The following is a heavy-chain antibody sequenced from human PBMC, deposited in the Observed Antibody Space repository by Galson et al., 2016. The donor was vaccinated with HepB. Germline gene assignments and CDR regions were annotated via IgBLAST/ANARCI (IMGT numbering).Heavy chain of an antibody. J-gene: IGHJ4*02. D-gene: IGHD2-2*01. CDR3: ARDRGFYSSTWD. Sequence: SLRLSCAASGFTFSSYAMSWVRQAPGKGLEWVSSISGDGAPYYVDSMKGRFTISRDNSKDTLYLQMISLRAEETAVYYCARDRGFYSSTWDWGQGTLVTVSS. V-gene: IGHV3-23*01. CDR2: ISGDGAP. CDR1: GFTFSSYA.